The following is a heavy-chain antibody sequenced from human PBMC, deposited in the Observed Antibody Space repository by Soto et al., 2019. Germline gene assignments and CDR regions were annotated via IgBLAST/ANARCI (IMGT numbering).Heavy chain of an antibody. CDR2: IYSGGST. D-gene: IGHD3-22*01. V-gene: IGHV3-66*01. Sequence: GGSLRLSCAASGFTVSSNYMSWVRQAPGKGLEWVSVIYSGGSTYYADSEKGRFTISRDNSKNTLYLQMNSLRAEDTAVYYCARDFLLGSHSSGYYYYYYGMDVWGQGTTVTVSS. CDR1: GFTVSSNY. CDR3: ARDFLLGSHSSGYYYYYYGMDV. J-gene: IGHJ6*02.